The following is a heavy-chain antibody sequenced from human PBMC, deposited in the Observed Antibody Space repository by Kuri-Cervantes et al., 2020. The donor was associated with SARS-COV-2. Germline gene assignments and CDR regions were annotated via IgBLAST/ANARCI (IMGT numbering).Heavy chain of an antibody. D-gene: IGHD3-10*01. CDR1: GYKFATYG. CDR3: AMYFYGSGNYHDTLDK. V-gene: IGHV1-18*01. J-gene: IGHJ4*02. Sequence: ASVKVSCKASGYKFATYGISWVRQAPGQGLEWMGWINPNSGGTNYAQKFQGRVTITRDIFADTAYMDLSSLRSEDTAVYYCAMYFYGSGNYHDTLDKWGQGTLVTVSS. CDR2: INPNSGGT.